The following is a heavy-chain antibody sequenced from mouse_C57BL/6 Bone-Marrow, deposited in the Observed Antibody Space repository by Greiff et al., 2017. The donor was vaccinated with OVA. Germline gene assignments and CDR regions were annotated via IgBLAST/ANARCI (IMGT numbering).Heavy chain of an antibody. D-gene: IGHD2-1*01. CDR1: GYSFTGYF. V-gene: IGHV1-20*01. J-gene: IGHJ3*01. CDR3: ATMVKRAWFAY. Sequence: EVQGVESGPELVKPGDSVKISCKASGYSFTGYFMNWVMQSHGKSLEWIGRLNPYNGDTFYNQKFKGKATLTVDKSSSTAHMVLRSLTSEGSAVYYCATMVKRAWFAYWGQGTLVTVSA. CDR2: LNPYNGDT.